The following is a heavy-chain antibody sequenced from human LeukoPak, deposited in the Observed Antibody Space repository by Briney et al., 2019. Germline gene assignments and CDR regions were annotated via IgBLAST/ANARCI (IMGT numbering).Heavy chain of an antibody. Sequence: GGTLRLSCVASGFYYNNYGMNWVRQAPGKGLEWVSGITANSANRYYAGSVKGRFTISRDNSKSTVYLQVNSLRAEDTALYYCARDDGWIQFNLWGQGTLVTVSS. J-gene: IGHJ4*02. V-gene: IGHV3-23*01. CDR2: ITANSANR. CDR3: ARDDGWIQFNL. CDR1: GFYYNNYG. D-gene: IGHD5-24*01.